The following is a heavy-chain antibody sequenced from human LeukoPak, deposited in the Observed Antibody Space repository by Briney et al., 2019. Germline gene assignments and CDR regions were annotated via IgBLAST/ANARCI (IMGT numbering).Heavy chain of an antibody. CDR3: ARRGGANWFDP. D-gene: IGHD3-10*01. V-gene: IGHV4-59*08. Sequence: SETLSLTCTISGGSVSDYYWSWIRQSPGKGLEWIGYIYHTGSTSYSPSLKSRVTISADTSKNQFSLKLSSVTAADTAVYYCARRGGANWFDPWGQGTLVTVSS. J-gene: IGHJ5*02. CDR1: GGSVSDYY. CDR2: IYHTGST.